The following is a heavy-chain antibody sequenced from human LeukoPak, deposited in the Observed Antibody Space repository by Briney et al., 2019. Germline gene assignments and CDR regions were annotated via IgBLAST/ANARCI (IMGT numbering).Heavy chain of an antibody. J-gene: IGHJ1*01. D-gene: IGHD2-15*01. CDR3: AAFRYCSGGSCYHADN. V-gene: IGHV5-10-1*01. CDR1: GYSFTSYW. CDR2: IDPSDSYT. Sequence: GESLKISCRGSGYSFTSYWISWVRQMPGKGLEWMGRIDPSDSYTNYSPSFQGHVTISADKSISTAYLQWSSLKASDTAMYYCAAFRYCSGGSCYHADNWGQGTLVTVSS.